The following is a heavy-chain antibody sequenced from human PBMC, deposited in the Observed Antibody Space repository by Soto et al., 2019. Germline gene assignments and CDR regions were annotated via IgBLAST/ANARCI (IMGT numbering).Heavy chain of an antibody. Sequence: XVKVSCKASGGTFSIYAISWVRHAPGQGLEWMGGIIPIFGTANYAQKFQGRVTITADESTSTAYMELSSLRSEDTAVYYCARDGTYYDILTNYYGMDVWGQGTTVTVSS. CDR1: GGTFSIYA. V-gene: IGHV1-69*13. CDR3: ARDGTYYDILTNYYGMDV. D-gene: IGHD3-9*01. CDR2: IIPIFGTA. J-gene: IGHJ6*02.